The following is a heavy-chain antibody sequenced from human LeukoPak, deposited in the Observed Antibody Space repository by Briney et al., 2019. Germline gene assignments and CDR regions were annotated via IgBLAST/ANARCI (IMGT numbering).Heavy chain of an antibody. J-gene: IGHJ4*02. V-gene: IGHV3-33*01. CDR2: IWYDGSNK. Sequence: GRSLRLSCAASGFTFSCYGMHWVRQAPGKGLEWVAVIWYDGSNKYYADSVKGRFTISRDNPKITLFLQMNSLRAEDTAVYYCARGDTSTWSPIDYWGQGTPVTVSS. CDR3: ARGDTSTWSPIDY. D-gene: IGHD6-13*01. CDR1: GFTFSCYG.